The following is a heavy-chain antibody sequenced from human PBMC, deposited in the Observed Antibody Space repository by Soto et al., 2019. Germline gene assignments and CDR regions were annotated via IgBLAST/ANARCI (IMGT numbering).Heavy chain of an antibody. CDR3: VRATAARQRDYSYRYYLHI. Sequence: GASVKVSCKASGYTFINYYIHWVRQAPGQGLEWMGVINPNGGSTVYAQKFQGRVTLTRDTSTSTVYVELSSLRSDDTAVYFCVRATAARQRDYSYRYYLHICGKETTVTVSS. V-gene: IGHV1-46*03. CDR2: INPNGGST. D-gene: IGHD6-6*01. J-gene: IGHJ6*03. CDR1: GYTFINYY.